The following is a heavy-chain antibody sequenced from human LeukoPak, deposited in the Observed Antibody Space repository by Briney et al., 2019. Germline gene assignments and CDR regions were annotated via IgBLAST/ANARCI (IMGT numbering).Heavy chain of an antibody. CDR3: ARGTHSSSPIPLDY. D-gene: IGHD6-6*01. CDR2: IHYSGST. J-gene: IGHJ4*02. Sequence: SETLSLTCTVSGGSISTYYWSWIRQTPGKGLEWIGYIHYSGSTSHNPSLNSRVTISVDTSKNQFSLKVNSVTAADTAVYYCARGTHSSSPIPLDYWGQGTLVTVSS. V-gene: IGHV4-59*01. CDR1: GGSISTYY.